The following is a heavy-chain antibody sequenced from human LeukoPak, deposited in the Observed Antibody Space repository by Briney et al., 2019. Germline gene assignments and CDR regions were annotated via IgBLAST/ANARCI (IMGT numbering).Heavy chain of an antibody. CDR3: ARQYDFWSGYRVDY. CDR1: GYTFTGYY. J-gene: IGHJ4*02. CDR2: INPNSGGT. Sequence: ASVKVSCKASGYTFTGYYMHWVRQTPGQGLEWMGWINPNSGGTNYAQKFQGRVTITRNTSISTAYMELSSLRSEDTAVYYCARQYDFWSGYRVDYWGQGTLVTVSS. V-gene: IGHV1-2*02. D-gene: IGHD3-3*01.